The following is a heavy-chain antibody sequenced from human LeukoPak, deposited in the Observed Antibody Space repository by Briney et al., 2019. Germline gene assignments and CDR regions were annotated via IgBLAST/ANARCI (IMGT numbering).Heavy chain of an antibody. D-gene: IGHD6-19*01. Sequence: SVKVSCKASGGTFSSCAISWVRQAPGQGLEWMGGIIPIFGTANYAQKFQGRVTITADESTSTAYMELSSLRSEDTAVYYCAREWSGSGWLYYFDYWGQGTLVTVSS. CDR2: IIPIFGTA. J-gene: IGHJ4*02. CDR1: GGTFSSCA. CDR3: AREWSGSGWLYYFDY. V-gene: IGHV1-69*13.